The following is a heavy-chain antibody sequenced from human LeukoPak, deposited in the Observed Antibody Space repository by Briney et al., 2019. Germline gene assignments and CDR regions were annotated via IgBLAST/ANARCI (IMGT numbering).Heavy chain of an antibody. CDR2: IKKDGSEK. J-gene: IGHJ6*03. CDR3: ARGPNTDYGRRYYYYMDV. CDR1: GFTFRSYG. D-gene: IGHD4-17*01. Sequence: PGGSLRLSCAASGFTFRSYGMSWVRQAPGKGLEWVANIKKDGSEKYYVDSVKGRFTISRDNAKNSLYLQMNSLRAEETAVYYCARGPNTDYGRRYYYYMDVWGKGTTVTVSS. V-gene: IGHV3-7*01.